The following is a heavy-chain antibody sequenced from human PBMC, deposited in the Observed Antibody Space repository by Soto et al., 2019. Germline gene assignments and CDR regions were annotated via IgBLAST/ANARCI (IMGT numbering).Heavy chain of an antibody. D-gene: IGHD6-19*01. CDR3: ARDLEGRSGWYYFDY. Sequence: PSETLSLTCTVSGGSISSGGYYWSWIRQPAGKGLEWIGRIYTSGSTNYNPSLKSRVTMSVDTSKNQFSLKLSSVTAADTAVYYCARDLEGRSGWYYFDYWGQGTLVTVSS. CDR1: GGSISSGGYY. CDR2: IYTSGST. J-gene: IGHJ4*02. V-gene: IGHV4-61*02.